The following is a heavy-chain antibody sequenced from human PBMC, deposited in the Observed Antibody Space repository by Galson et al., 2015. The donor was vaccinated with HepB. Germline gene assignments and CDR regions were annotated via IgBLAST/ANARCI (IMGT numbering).Heavy chain of an antibody. CDR1: GFTFSIYG. V-gene: IGHV3-30*18. CDR2: ISHDGSNK. CDR3: GKDFGSGYCTSSSCYGDY. D-gene: IGHD2-2*03. J-gene: IGHJ4*02. Sequence: SLRLSCAASGFTFSIYGMHWVRQAPGKGLEWVAVISHDGSNKYYADSVKGRFTTSRDNSKSTLYLQMNCLRAEDMAVYYCGKDFGSGYCTSSSCYGDYWGQGTLVTVSS.